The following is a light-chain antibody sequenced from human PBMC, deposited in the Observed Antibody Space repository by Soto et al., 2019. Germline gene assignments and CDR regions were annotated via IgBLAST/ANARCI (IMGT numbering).Light chain of an antibody. V-gene: IGKV3-15*01. CDR1: QRVSSRF. Sequence: VLTQSPDTLSLSPGERATLSCRASQRVSSRFFAWYQQKPAQAPRLLIYGASTRATGIPARFSGSGSGTDFTLTISSLQSEDFAVYYCQQYNNWPSTFGQGTKVDIK. CDR3: QQYNNWPST. CDR2: GAS. J-gene: IGKJ1*01.